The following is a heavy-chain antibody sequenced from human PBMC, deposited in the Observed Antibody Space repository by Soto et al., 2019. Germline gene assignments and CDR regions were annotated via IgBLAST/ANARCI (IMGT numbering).Heavy chain of an antibody. D-gene: IGHD2-15*01. V-gene: IGHV1-46*03. CDR3: ARDLGDDSDFAY. CDR1: GYTFTNYY. CDR2: INAGGGST. Sequence: QVQLVQSGAEVKKPGASVKVSCKASGYTFTNYYLHWVRQAPGHGLEWVAMINAGGGSTRYAQKFQGSITVTRDTSTSTVYMELSSLRSDDTAVYFCARDLGDDSDFAYWDQGTLVTVSS. J-gene: IGHJ4*02.